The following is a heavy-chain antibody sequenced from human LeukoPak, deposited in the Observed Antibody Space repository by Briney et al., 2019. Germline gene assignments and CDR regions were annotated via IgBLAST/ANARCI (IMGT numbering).Heavy chain of an antibody. D-gene: IGHD6-13*01. Sequence: SETLSPTCTVSGGSISSYYWSWIRQPPGKGLEWNGYIYYSGSTNYNPSLKSRVTISVDTSKNQFSLKLSSVTAADTAVYYCARQLSAAAGTGIRQNWFDPWGQGTLVTVSS. CDR3: ARQLSAAAGTGIRQNWFDP. CDR2: IYYSGST. CDR1: GGSISSYY. J-gene: IGHJ5*02. V-gene: IGHV4-59*08.